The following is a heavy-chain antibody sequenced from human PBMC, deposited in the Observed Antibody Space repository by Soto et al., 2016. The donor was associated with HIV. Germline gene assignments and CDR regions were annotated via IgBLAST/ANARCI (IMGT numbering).Heavy chain of an antibody. CDR3: ARHGTYSNPGNY. CDR1: GGFFNSGDYY. CDR2: VYDSGST. V-gene: IGHV4-39*01. Sequence: QLQLQESGPGLVKPSETLSLSCTVSGGFFNSGDYYWAWIRQPPGKGLEWIGSVYDSGSTYYNPSLKSRVTISVDTSKSQFSLKMTSVTAADTAIYYCARHGTYSNPGNYWGQGTLVTVSS. J-gene: IGHJ4*02. D-gene: IGHD4-4*01.